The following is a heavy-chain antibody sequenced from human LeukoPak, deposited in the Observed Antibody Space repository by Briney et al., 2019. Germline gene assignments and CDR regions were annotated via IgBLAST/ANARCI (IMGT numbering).Heavy chain of an antibody. CDR3: AKDGHYDPWGYYYGMDV. Sequence: PGGSLRLSCAASGFTFSSYAMSWVRQAPGKGLEWVSAISGSGGSTYYADSVKGRFTISRDNSKNTLYLQMNSLRAEDTAVYYCAKDGHYDPWGYYYGMDVWGQGTTVTVSS. D-gene: IGHD4-17*01. CDR2: ISGSGGST. CDR1: GFTFSSYA. J-gene: IGHJ6*02. V-gene: IGHV3-23*01.